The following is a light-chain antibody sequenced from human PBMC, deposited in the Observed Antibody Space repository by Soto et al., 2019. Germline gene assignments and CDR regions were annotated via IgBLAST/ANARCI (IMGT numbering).Light chain of an antibody. Sequence: DIQMTQSPSTLSASVGDRVTITCRASDNIGSWMAWYQQKPGKAPRLLIYKASTLESGVPSRFSGSGSGTEFTLTITTLQPDDFETYHCQQYNSYPWTFGHGTKVE. J-gene: IGKJ1*01. CDR3: QQYNSYPWT. V-gene: IGKV1-5*03. CDR1: DNIGSW. CDR2: KAS.